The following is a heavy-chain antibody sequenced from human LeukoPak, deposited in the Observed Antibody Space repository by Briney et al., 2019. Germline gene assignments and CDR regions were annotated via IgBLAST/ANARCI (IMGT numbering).Heavy chain of an antibody. Sequence: SETLSLTCAVSGGSISSGGYSWSWIRQPPGKGLEWIGYIYYSGSTYYNPSLKSRVTISVDTSKNQFSLKLSSVTAADTAVYYCARVNQLLWSIDYWGQGTLVTVSS. CDR1: GGSISSGGYS. CDR2: IYYSGST. D-gene: IGHD2-2*01. J-gene: IGHJ4*02. CDR3: ARVNQLLWSIDY. V-gene: IGHV4-30-4*07.